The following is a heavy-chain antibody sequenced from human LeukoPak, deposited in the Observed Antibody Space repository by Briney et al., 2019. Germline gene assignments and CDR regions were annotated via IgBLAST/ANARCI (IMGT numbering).Heavy chain of an antibody. CDR1: GFTFSSYE. CDR3: ARDLYGSGSQMNWFDP. Sequence: GGSLRLSCAASGFTFSSYEMNWVRQAPGKGLEWVAFIRYDGSNKYYADSVKGRFTISRDNSKNTLYLQMNSLRAEDTAVYYCARDLYGSGSQMNWFDPWGQGTLVTVSS. D-gene: IGHD3-10*01. CDR2: IRYDGSNK. J-gene: IGHJ5*02. V-gene: IGHV3-30*02.